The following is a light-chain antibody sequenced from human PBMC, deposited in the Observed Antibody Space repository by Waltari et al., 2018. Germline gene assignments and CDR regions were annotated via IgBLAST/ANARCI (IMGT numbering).Light chain of an antibody. Sequence: EIVMTQSPATLSVSPGERVTLSCRASQSVSTSLAWYQQKPGQAPRLLIYGASTRATGIPARFSGSGSGTEFTLTISSLQAEDVAVYYCQQYYSSPWTFGQGTKVEIK. CDR3: QQYYSSPWT. J-gene: IGKJ1*01. CDR2: GAS. CDR1: QSVSTS. V-gene: IGKV3-15*01.